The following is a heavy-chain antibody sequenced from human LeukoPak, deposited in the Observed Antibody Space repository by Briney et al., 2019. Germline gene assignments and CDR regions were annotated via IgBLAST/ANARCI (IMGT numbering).Heavy chain of an antibody. CDR1: GYTFTSYD. CDR3: ARSRGVLGGGFDAFNI. CDR2: MNPNSGNT. Sequence: ASVKVSCKASGYTFTSYDINWVRQATGRGPEWMGWMNPNSGNTGHAQNFQGRVTMTRSTSISTAYMELSSLRSEDTAVYYCARSRGVLGGGFDAFNIWGQGTMVTVSS. J-gene: IGHJ3*02. V-gene: IGHV1-8*01. D-gene: IGHD3-16*01.